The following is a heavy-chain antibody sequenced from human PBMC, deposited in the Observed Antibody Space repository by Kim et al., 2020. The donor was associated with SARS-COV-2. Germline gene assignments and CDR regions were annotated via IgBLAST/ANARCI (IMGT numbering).Heavy chain of an antibody. CDR1: GYSVTSYW. CDR3: ARRSFSGYALDH. CDR2: IYLGDSDT. J-gene: IGHJ4*02. V-gene: IGHV5-51*01. Sequence: GESLKISCKASGYSVTSYWIGWVRQMPGKGLEWMGFIYLGDSDTRYSPSFRGRVTVSADKSFSTAYLQWSSLQASDTAIYYCARRSFSGYALDHWGQGTLVTVSS. D-gene: IGHD5-12*01.